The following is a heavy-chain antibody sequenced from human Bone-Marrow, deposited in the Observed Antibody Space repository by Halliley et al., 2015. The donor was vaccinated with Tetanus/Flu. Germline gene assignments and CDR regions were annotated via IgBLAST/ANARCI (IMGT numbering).Heavy chain of an antibody. V-gene: IGHV4-59*13. CDR3: ATGEKAGTAS. Sequence: PGKRLEWIGYIHHSGSVTYNPSLTGRVTISVETFNKFSLKVTSVTAADTAVYYCATGEKAGTASWGQGTLVTVSA. CDR2: IHHSGSV. J-gene: IGHJ5*02. D-gene: IGHD6-13*01.